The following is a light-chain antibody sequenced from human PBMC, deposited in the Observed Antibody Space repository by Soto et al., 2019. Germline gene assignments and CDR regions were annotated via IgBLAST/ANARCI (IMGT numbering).Light chain of an antibody. V-gene: IGKV1-5*01. Sequence: DIQMTQSPSTLSASVGDRVTITCRASQSISSWLAWYQQKPGKAPKLLIYDASSLESGVPSRFSGSGSGTEFNLTISSLQPDDFATYYCQQYNRYSSWTFGQGTKVEIK. CDR2: DAS. CDR3: QQYNRYSSWT. CDR1: QSISSW. J-gene: IGKJ1*01.